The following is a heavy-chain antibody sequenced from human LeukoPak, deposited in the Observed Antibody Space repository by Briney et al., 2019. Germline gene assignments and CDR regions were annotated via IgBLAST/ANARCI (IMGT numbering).Heavy chain of an antibody. CDR3: ARAGLTVYYYYYYMDV. Sequence: SETLSLTCAVYGGSFSGYDWSWIRQPPGKGLEWIGEINHSGSTNYNPSLKSRVTISVDTSKNQFSLKLSSVTAADTAVYYCARAGLTVYYYYYYMDVWGKGTTVTVSS. D-gene: IGHD4-11*01. CDR2: INHSGST. CDR1: GGSFSGYD. J-gene: IGHJ6*03. V-gene: IGHV4-34*01.